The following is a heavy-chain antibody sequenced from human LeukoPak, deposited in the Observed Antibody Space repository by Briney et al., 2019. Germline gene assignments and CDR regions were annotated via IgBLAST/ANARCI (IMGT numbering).Heavy chain of an antibody. CDR2: IIPIFGTA. CDR1: GGTFSSYA. Sequence: ASVKVSCKASGGTFSSYAISWVRQAPGQGLEWMGGIIPIFGTANYAQKFQGRVTITADESTSTAYMELSSLRSEDTAVYYCARTFFLGGNSGFDYWGQGTLVTVSS. J-gene: IGHJ4*02. D-gene: IGHD4-23*01. V-gene: IGHV1-69*13. CDR3: ARTFFLGGNSGFDY.